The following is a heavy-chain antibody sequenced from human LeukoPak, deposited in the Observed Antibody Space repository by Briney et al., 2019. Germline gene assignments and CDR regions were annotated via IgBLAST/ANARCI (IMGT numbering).Heavy chain of an antibody. CDR2: IIPIFGTA. J-gene: IGHJ4*02. D-gene: IGHD3-22*01. CDR1: GGTFSSCA. V-gene: IGHV1-69*05. Sequence: SVKVSCKASGGTFSSCAISWVRQAPGQGLEWMGGIIPIFGTANYAQKFQGRVTITTDESTSTAYMELSSLRSEDTAVYYCARAATYYYDSSGYYYFDYWGQGTLVTVSS. CDR3: ARAATYYYDSSGYYYFDY.